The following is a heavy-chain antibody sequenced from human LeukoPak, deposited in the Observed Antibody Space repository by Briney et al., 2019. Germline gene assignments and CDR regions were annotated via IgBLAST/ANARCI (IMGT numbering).Heavy chain of an antibody. J-gene: IGHJ6*04. CDR2: ISSSSSYI. CDR1: VFTFSKHS. Sequence: GGSLRLSCAASVFTFSKHSMHWVRQAPGKGLEWVSSISSSSSYIYYADSVKGRFTISRDNAKNSLYLQMNSMRAEDTAVYYCARHCSSASWDFIFYVMDVWGEGTTVTVSS. V-gene: IGHV3-21*01. CDR3: ARHCSSASWDFIFYVMDV. D-gene: IGHD2-2*01.